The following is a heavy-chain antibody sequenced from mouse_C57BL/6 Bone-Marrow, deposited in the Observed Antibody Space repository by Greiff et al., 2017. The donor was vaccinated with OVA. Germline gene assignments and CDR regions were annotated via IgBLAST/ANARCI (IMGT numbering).Heavy chain of an antibody. Sequence: VQLQQSGAELVRPGASVKLSCTASGFNITDDYMHWVKQRPEQGLEWIGWIDPENGDTEYASKFQGKATITADTSSNTAYLQLSSLTSEDTAVYYCTTGYYSNYDYAMDYWGQGTSVTVSS. D-gene: IGHD2-5*01. CDR1: GFNITDDY. CDR2: IDPENGDT. J-gene: IGHJ4*01. CDR3: TTGYYSNYDYAMDY. V-gene: IGHV14-4*01.